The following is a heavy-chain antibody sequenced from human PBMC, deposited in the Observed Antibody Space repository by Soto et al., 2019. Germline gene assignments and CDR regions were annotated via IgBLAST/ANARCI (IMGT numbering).Heavy chain of an antibody. CDR3: ARGVENIVVVLDVFGYYGMDV. Sequence: ASVKVSCKASGYSFTSYAIYLVLQAPVQMLEWMGWINAGNGNTKYSQKFQGRVTITSDTSASTAYMGLSSLRSEDTAVYFCARGVENIVVVLDVFGYYGMDVWGQGTTVTVSS. J-gene: IGHJ6*02. CDR2: INAGNGNT. D-gene: IGHD2-2*01. V-gene: IGHV1-3*01. CDR1: GYSFTSYA.